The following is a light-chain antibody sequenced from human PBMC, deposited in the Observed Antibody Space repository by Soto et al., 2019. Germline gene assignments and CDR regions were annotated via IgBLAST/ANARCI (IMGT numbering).Light chain of an antibody. Sequence: QSVLTQPPSVSAAPGQKVTISCSGSISDVGSYDLVSWYQQHPGKAPKLMIYQVSRRPSGVSNRFFGSKSGNTASLAISGLQPEDEADYYCSSYTTTSNYVFGTGTKVTVL. J-gene: IGLJ1*01. CDR2: QVS. V-gene: IGLV2-14*02. CDR3: SSYTTTSNYV. CDR1: ISDVGSYDL.